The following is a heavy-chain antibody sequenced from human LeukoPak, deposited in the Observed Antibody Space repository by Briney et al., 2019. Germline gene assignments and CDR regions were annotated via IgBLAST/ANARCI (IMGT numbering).Heavy chain of an antibody. V-gene: IGHV4-59*01. CDR3: ARGGFGELLYPDY. J-gene: IGHJ4*02. Sequence: SSETLSLTCSVSGGSISYYYWSWIRQTPGKGLEWIGYINESGSTNSNPSLKSRVTISVDTSKNQFSLKLSSVTAADTAVYYCARGGFGELLYPDYWGQGTLVTVSS. D-gene: IGHD3-10*01. CDR2: INESGST. CDR1: GGSISYYY.